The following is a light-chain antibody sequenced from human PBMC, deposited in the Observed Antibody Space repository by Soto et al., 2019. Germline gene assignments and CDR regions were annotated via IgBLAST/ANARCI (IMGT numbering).Light chain of an antibody. J-gene: IGKJ2*01. Sequence: IQMTQSPSSLSASVGDRVIISCRASQNIISYLNWYQQKPRKAPKLLIYGASILQSGVLPRFSGSGSGTDFTLTISSLQAEDFATYYCQQSHSTPMYTFGQGDKLESK. CDR1: QNIISY. V-gene: IGKV1-39*01. CDR2: GAS. CDR3: QQSHSTPMYT.